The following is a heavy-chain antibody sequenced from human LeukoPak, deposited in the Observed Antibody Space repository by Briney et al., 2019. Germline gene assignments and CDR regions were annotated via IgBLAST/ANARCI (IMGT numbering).Heavy chain of an antibody. J-gene: IGHJ4*02. V-gene: IGHV3-21*01. CDR1: GFTFSSYS. Sequence: GGSLRLSCAASGFTFSSYSMNWVRQARGKGLEWVSSISSSSSYIYYADSVKGRFTISRDNAKNSLYLQMNSLRAEDTAVYYCARDSFYYGSGIDYWGQGTLVTVSS. CDR2: ISSSSSYI. D-gene: IGHD3-10*01. CDR3: ARDSFYYGSGIDY.